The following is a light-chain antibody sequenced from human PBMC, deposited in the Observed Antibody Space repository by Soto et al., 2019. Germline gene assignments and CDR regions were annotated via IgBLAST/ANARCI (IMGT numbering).Light chain of an antibody. Sequence: VMTPSPDALAVSLGERATINCKSSQSVFSSANSNNYLAWLQQKPGQPPKVLIYWASTRKSGVPDRFSGSGSGTEFTLIISGLQPEDSATYYCQQYTNTNNPWMFGQGTKVDI. V-gene: IGKV4-1*01. CDR1: QSVFSSANSNNY. CDR3: QQYTNTNNPWM. J-gene: IGKJ1*01. CDR2: WAS.